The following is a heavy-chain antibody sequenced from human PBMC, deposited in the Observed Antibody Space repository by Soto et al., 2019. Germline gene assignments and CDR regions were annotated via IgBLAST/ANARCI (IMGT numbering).Heavy chain of an antibody. J-gene: IGHJ3*02. Sequence: QVQLVQSGGEVKKPGASVTVSCKASGYTFTTYGISWVRQAPGQGLEWMGWISAYNGNTSYAQKLQGRVTMTTDTSTSTAYMELRSLRSDDTAVYYCARVFFRLFAFDIWGQGTMVTVSS. D-gene: IGHD3-22*01. V-gene: IGHV1-18*01. CDR2: ISAYNGNT. CDR1: GYTFTTYG. CDR3: ARVFFRLFAFDI.